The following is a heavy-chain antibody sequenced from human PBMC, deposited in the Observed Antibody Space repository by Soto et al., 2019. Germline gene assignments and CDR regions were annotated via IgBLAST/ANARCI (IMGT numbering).Heavy chain of an antibody. V-gene: IGHV3-23*01. CDR1: GFTFSSYA. CDR3: AKYLTRLVLDAFDI. Sequence: EVQLLESGGGLVQPGGSLRLSCAASGFTFSSYAMSWVRQSPGMGLEWVSAISGSGGSTYYADSVKGRFTISRDNSKSTLYLQMNGLRAEDTAVYYCAKYLTRLVLDAFDILGQGTMVTVSS. J-gene: IGHJ3*02. D-gene: IGHD6-6*01. CDR2: ISGSGGST.